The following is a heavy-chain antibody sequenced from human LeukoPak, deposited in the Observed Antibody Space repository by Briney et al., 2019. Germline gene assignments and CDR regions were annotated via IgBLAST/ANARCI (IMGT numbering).Heavy chain of an antibody. CDR2: IYYSGTT. CDR3: TRGSIAYYYMDV. J-gene: IGHJ6*03. CDR1: GGSISSYY. Sequence: PSETLSLTCTVSGGSISSYYWSWVRQPPGKGLEWIGFIYYSGTTNYNPSLKSRVTISVDTSKNQFSLKLSSVTAADTAVYYCTRGSIAYYYMDVWGKGTTVTISS. D-gene: IGHD3-22*01. V-gene: IGHV4-59*01.